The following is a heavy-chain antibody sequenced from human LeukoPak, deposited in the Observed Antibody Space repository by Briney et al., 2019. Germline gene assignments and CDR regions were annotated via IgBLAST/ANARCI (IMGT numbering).Heavy chain of an antibody. CDR2: ITATSTSM. CDR3: ARTYYDILTGYNPYFDY. V-gene: IGHV3-21*01. Sequence: GGSLRLSCAASGFTFTTYSMAWVRQAPGKGLEWVSSITATSTSMYYADSLKGRFTISRDNAKNSLYLQMNSLRAEDTAVYFCARTYYDILTGYNPYFDYWGQGTLVTVSS. CDR1: GFTFTTYS. D-gene: IGHD3-9*01. J-gene: IGHJ4*02.